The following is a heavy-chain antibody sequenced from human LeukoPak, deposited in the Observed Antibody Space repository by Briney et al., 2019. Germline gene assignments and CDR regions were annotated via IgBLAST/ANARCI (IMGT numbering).Heavy chain of an antibody. D-gene: IGHD3-3*01. V-gene: IGHV4-61*01. J-gene: IGHJ6*04. CDR1: GGSISSSSYY. CDR3: ARDSGFWSGHRDVDV. CDR2: IYYSGST. Sequence: PSETLSLTCTVSGGSISSSSYYWSWIRQPPGKGLEWIGYIYYSGSTNYNPSLKSRVTISVDTSKNQFSLKLSSVTAADTAVYYCARDSGFWSGHRDVDVWGKGTTVTVSS.